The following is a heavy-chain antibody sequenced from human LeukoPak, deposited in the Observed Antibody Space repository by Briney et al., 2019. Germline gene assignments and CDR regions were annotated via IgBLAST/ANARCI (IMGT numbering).Heavy chain of an antibody. CDR3: ARDEELRYFDWLSVPYYYYYMDV. J-gene: IGHJ6*03. CDR1: GFTFSDYY. Sequence: GGSLRLSCAASGFTFSDYYMSWIRQAPGKGLEWVSYISSSGSMISDADSVKGRFTISRDNAKNSLYLQMNSLRAEDTAVYYCARDEELRYFDWLSVPYYYYYMDVWGKGTTVTISS. CDR2: ISSSGSMI. V-gene: IGHV3-11*04. D-gene: IGHD3-9*01.